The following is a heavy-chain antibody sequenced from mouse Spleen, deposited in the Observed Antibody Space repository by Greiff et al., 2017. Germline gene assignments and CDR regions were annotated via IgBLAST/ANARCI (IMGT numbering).Heavy chain of an antibody. V-gene: IGHV1-42*01. CDR3: ARTGYYGYDVGLYYFDY. CDR1: GYSFTGYY. Sequence: EVQLQQSGPELVKPGASVKISCKASGYSFTGYYMNWVKQSPEKSLEWIGEINPSTGGTTYNQKFKAKATLTVDKSSSTAYMQLKSLTSEDSAVYYCARTGYYGYDVGLYYFDYWGQGTTLTVSS. J-gene: IGHJ2*01. CDR2: INPSTGGT. D-gene: IGHD2-2*01.